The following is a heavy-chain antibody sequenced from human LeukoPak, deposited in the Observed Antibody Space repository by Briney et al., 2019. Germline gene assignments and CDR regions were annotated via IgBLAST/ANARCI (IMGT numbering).Heavy chain of an antibody. V-gene: IGHV3-30*04. CDR1: GFTFSSYA. CDR3: ARGGNYHAFDL. J-gene: IGHJ3*01. D-gene: IGHD5-24*01. Sequence: GGSLRLSCAASGFTFSSYAMHWVRQAPGKGLEWVAVISYDGSNKYYADSVKGRFTISRDNSKNTLYLQTNSLRAEDTAVYYCARGGNYHAFDLWGQGTMLTVSS. CDR2: ISYDGSNK.